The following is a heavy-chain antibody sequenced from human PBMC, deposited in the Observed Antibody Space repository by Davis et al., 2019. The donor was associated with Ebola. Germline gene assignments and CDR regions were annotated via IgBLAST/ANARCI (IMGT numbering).Heavy chain of an antibody. D-gene: IGHD3-22*01. CDR2: ISSSGSTI. V-gene: IGHV3-48*03. J-gene: IGHJ6*02. Sequence: GESLKISCAASGFTFSSYEMNWVRQAPGTGLALVSYISSSGSTIYYADSVKGRFTISRDNAKNSLYLQMNSLRAEDTAVYYCARRSDYYDSSGYRGRYYYYGMDVWGQGTTVTVSS. CDR3: ARRSDYYDSSGYRGRYYYYGMDV. CDR1: GFTFSSYE.